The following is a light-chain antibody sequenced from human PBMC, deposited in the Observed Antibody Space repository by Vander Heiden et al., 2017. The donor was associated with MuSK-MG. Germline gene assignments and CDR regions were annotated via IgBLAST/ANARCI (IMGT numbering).Light chain of an antibody. CDR3: ASYTTTNTVV. CDR1: SSDVGHADS. CDR2: DVT. J-gene: IGLJ3*02. Sequence: QSALTQPASVSGSPGQSITISCAGTSSDVGHADSVSCYHHPPGNPPIVLIFDVTIRAAGVATRFSASKSGNAASLTISGLQADDAAYYYCASYTTTNTVVFGGGTMLTVL. V-gene: IGLV2-14*01.